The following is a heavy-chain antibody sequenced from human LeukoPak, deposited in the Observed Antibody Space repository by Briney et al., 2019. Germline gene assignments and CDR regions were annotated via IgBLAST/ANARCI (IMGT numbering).Heavy chain of an antibody. J-gene: IGHJ4*01. CDR2: ISSSSSHI. CDR1: GFTFSSYS. Sequence: GGSLRLSCTASGFTFSSYSMNWVRQAPGMGLEWVSSISSSSSHIYYTDSVKGRFTMSRDNAINSLYLQMNSLRTEDTAVYYCKWDYYGPGRDHWGQGTLVSVST. D-gene: IGHD3-10*01. V-gene: IGHV3-21*03. CDR3: KWDYYGPGRDH.